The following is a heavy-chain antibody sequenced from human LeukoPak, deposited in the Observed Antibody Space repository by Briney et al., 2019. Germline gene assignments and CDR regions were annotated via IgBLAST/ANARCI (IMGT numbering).Heavy chain of an antibody. Sequence: SETLSLTCTVSGGSISSGDYYWSWIRQPPGKGLEWIGYIYYSGSTYYNPSLKSRVTISVDTSKNQFSLKLSSVTAADTAVYYCARDWGRGLDAFDIWGQGTMVTVSS. CDR3: ARDWGRGLDAFDI. CDR2: IYYSGST. D-gene: IGHD3-16*01. J-gene: IGHJ3*02. CDR1: GGSISSGDYY. V-gene: IGHV4-30-4*01.